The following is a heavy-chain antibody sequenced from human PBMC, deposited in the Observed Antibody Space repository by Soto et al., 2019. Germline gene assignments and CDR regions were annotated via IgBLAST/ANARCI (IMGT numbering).Heavy chain of an antibody. D-gene: IGHD6-19*01. CDR3: ARWGREQWLVLLDY. CDR2: IYYSGST. CDR1: GGSISSYY. J-gene: IGHJ4*02. V-gene: IGHV4-59*01. Sequence: PSETLSLTCTVSGGSISSYYWSWIRQPPGKGLEWIGYIYYSGSTNYNPSLKSRVTISVDTSKNQFSLKLSSVTAADTAVYYCARWGREQWLVLLDYWGQGTLLTSPQ.